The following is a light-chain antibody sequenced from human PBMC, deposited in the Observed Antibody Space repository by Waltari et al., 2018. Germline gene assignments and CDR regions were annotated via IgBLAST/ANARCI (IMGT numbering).Light chain of an antibody. J-gene: IGLJ2*01. CDR3: HSRDASGVGGA. CDR1: SLRSYH. Sequence: TQDPAVSVAVGQTVRITCQGDSLRSYHASWYQQRTGQAPKLLIYEQNNRPSGGPGRFSGSSSDNTASLTITGAQAEDEAYYYCHSRDASGVGGAFGGGTKLTVL. V-gene: IGLV3-19*01. CDR2: EQN.